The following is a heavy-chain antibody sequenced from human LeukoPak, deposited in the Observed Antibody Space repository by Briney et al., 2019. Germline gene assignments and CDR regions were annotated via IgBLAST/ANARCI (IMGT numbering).Heavy chain of an antibody. V-gene: IGHV5-51*01. CDR3: ARQPLYTYGDYVEVGWFDP. D-gene: IGHD4-17*01. CDR1: GYSFTSYW. Sequence: GESLKISCKGSGYSFTSYWSGWGRQTPGKGLEWMGIIYPGDSDTRYSTSFQGQGTISADKSISTAYLQWSSLKASDTAMYYCARQPLYTYGDYVEVGWFDPWGQGTLVTVSS. J-gene: IGHJ5*02. CDR2: IYPGDSDT.